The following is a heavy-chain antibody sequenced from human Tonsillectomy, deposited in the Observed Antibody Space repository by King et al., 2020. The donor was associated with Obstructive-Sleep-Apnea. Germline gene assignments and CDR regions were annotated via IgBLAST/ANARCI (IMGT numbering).Heavy chain of an antibody. J-gene: IGHJ4*02. V-gene: IGHV3-23*04. CDR3: AKDVSLGVVVAATHDY. CDR2: ISGSGGST. CDR1: GFTFSSYA. D-gene: IGHD2-15*01. Sequence: VQLVESGGGLVQPGGSLRLSCAASGFTFSSYAMSWVRQAPGKGLEWVSAISGSGGSTYYADSVKGRFTISRDNSKKTLYLQMNSLRAEDTAGYYCAKDVSLGVVVAATHDYWGQGTPVTVPS.